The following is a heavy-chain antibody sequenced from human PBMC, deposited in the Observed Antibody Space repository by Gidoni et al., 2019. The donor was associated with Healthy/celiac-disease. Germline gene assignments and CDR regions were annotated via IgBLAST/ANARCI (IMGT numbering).Heavy chain of an antibody. V-gene: IGHV3-33*08. Sequence: QVQLLESGVGVVQPGGSLILSLSASGFPFSSYGMHWVRQPPGKGLDWLAVIWYDGSNKYYADSVKGRFTISRDNYKNTLYLQMNSLRAEDTDVYYCARGTTMIVDGGFDYWGQGTLVTVSS. CDR3: ARGTTMIVDGGFDY. J-gene: IGHJ4*02. D-gene: IGHD3-22*01. CDR2: IWYDGSNK. CDR1: GFPFSSYG.